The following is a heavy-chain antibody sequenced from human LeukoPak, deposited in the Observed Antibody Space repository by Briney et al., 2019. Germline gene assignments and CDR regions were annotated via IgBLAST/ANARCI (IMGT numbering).Heavy chain of an antibody. Sequence: GGSLRPSCGASGFTVSSNYVRWVRQAPGKGLEWVSVIYSGVSKYYADSVKGRFTISRDNSKNTLYLQRNSLRAEDTAVYYCARVIRDYGDSDVWGQGTTVTVSS. CDR2: IYSGVSK. CDR3: ARVIRDYGDSDV. CDR1: GFTVSSNY. D-gene: IGHD4-17*01. J-gene: IGHJ6*02. V-gene: IGHV3-53*01.